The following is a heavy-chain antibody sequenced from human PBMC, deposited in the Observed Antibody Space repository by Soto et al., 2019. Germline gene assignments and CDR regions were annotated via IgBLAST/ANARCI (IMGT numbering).Heavy chain of an antibody. J-gene: IGHJ6*02. D-gene: IGHD2-15*01. V-gene: IGHV5-10-1*01. CDR2: IDPSDSYT. Sequence: GESLKISCKGSGYSFTSYWISWVRQMPGKGLGWMGRIDPSDSYTNYSPSFQGHVTISADKSISTAYLQWSSLKASDTAMYYCAAGLYCSGGSCYYYYGMDVWGQGTTVTVSS. CDR3: AAGLYCSGGSCYYYYGMDV. CDR1: GYSFTSYW.